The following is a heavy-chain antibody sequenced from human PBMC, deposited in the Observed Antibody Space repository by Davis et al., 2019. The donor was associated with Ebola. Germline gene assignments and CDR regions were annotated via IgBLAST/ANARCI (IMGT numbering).Heavy chain of an antibody. J-gene: IGHJ4*02. CDR3: ARDRYGDHDY. CDR1: GFSVTNGYY. D-gene: IGHD4-17*01. Sequence: SETLSLTCSVSGFSVTNGYYWGWIRQPPGKGLEWIGSIHNTGNTYYNPSLKSRVTISIDTSNNQFSLKLSSVTAADTAVYYCARDRYGDHDYWGQGTLVTVSS. V-gene: IGHV4-38-2*02. CDR2: IHNTGNT.